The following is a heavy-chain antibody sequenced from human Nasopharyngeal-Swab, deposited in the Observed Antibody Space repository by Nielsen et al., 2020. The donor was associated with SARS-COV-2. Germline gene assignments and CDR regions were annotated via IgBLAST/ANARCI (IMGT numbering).Heavy chain of an antibody. D-gene: IGHD2-21*02. V-gene: IGHV3-21*06. J-gene: IGHJ4*02. CDR3: ARDLVTGQRFDY. CDR1: GFTFSVYG. Sequence: GGSLRLSCAGSGFTFSVYGMNWVRQAPGKGLEWVASITTRGSYTYYADSVQGRFTISRDNAKNAVYLQMNSLRPEDTAVYYCARDLVTGQRFDYWGQGSLVIVSS. CDR2: ITTRGSYT.